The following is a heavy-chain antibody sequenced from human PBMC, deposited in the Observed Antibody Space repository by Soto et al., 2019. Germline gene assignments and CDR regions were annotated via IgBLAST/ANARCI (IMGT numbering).Heavy chain of an antibody. CDR3: ARDGNIAALGYYVMDV. Sequence: ASVKVSCKASGYTFTGYYMHWVRQAPGQGLEWMGWINPNSGGTNYAQKFQGWVTMTRDTSISTAYMELSRLRSDDTAVYYCARDGNIAALGYYVMDVWGKGTTVTVSS. J-gene: IGHJ6*04. V-gene: IGHV1-2*04. CDR2: INPNSGGT. CDR1: GYTFTGYY. D-gene: IGHD6-13*01.